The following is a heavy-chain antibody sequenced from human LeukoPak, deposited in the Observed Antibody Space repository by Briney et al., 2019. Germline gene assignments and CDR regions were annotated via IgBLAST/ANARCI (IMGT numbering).Heavy chain of an antibody. CDR1: GFTFSSYA. D-gene: IGHD1-26*01. Sequence: GGSLRLSCAASGFTFSSYAMSCVRQAPGKGLEWVSAISGSGGSTYYADSVKGRFTISRDNSKNTLYLQMNSLRAEDTAVYYCAKDVRSPTYHYYGMDVWGQGTTVTVSS. J-gene: IGHJ6*02. V-gene: IGHV3-23*01. CDR2: ISGSGGST. CDR3: AKDVRSPTYHYYGMDV.